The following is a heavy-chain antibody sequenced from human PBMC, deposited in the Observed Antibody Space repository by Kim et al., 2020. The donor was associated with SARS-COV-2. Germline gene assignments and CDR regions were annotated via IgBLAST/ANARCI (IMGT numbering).Heavy chain of an antibody. J-gene: IGHJ4*02. D-gene: IGHD2-15*01. Sequence: SETLSLTCAVYGGSFSGYYWSWIRQPPGKGLEWIGEINHSGSTKYNPSLKSRVTISVDTSKNQFSLKLSSVTAADTAVYYCARGGREGRYCNGDYCYGWSIDYWGQGTLVTVSS. CDR2: INHSGST. CDR3: ARGGREGRYCNGDYCYGWSIDY. CDR1: GGSFSGYY. V-gene: IGHV4-34*01.